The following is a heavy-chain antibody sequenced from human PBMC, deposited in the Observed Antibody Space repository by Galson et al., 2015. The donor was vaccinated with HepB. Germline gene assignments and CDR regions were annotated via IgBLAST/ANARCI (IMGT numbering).Heavy chain of an antibody. D-gene: IGHD3-16*01. J-gene: IGHJ5*02. CDR2: INGRGSTR. CDR3: VKEGSWFGGDWFDP. V-gene: IGHV3-23*01. Sequence: SLRLCCAGFGFIFRHHAMAWIRQAPGKGLEWVSGINGRGSTRFYSDAVKGRFSISRDNSKDTVFLQMDNLRAEDTAVYYCVKEGSWFGGDWFDPWGQGALVTVS. CDR1: GFIFRHHA.